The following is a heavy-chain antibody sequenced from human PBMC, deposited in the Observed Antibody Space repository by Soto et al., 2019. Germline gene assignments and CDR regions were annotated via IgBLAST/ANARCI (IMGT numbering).Heavy chain of an antibody. Sequence: GGSLRLSCAASGFTFSSYAMHWVRQAPGKGLEWVAVISYDGSNKYYADSVKGRFTISRDNSKNTLYLQMNSLRAEDTAVYYCARDTAAAARWLDVWGQGTTVTVSS. D-gene: IGHD6-13*01. CDR2: ISYDGSNK. CDR3: ARDTAAAARWLDV. J-gene: IGHJ6*02. CDR1: GFTFSSYA. V-gene: IGHV3-30-3*01.